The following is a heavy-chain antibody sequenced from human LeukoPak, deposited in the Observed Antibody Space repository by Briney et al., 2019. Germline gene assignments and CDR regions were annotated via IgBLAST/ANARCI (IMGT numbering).Heavy chain of an antibody. D-gene: IGHD6-19*01. Sequence: PSETLSLTCTVSGGSISSYYWSWIRRPPGKGLEWIGYIYNRGSTNYNPSLRSRVAISVDMSKNQFSLKLSSVTAADTAVYYCARDRPGIAVAGDAFDIWGQGTMATVSS. CDR2: IYNRGST. CDR1: GGSISSYY. V-gene: IGHV4-59*01. J-gene: IGHJ3*02. CDR3: ARDRPGIAVAGDAFDI.